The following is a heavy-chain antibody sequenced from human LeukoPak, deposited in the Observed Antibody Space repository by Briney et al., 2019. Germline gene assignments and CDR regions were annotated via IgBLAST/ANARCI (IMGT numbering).Heavy chain of an antibody. CDR1: GFTFSNYG. CDR3: ASLIRAARPWDFDY. CDR2: VSGSGHST. Sequence: PGGSLRLSCAASGFTFSNYGMSWVRQAPGKGLEWVSAVSGSGHSTYYADSVKGRFTISRDNAKNSLYLQMNSLRAEDTAVYYCASLIRAARPWDFDYWGQGTLVTVSS. D-gene: IGHD6-6*01. V-gene: IGHV3-23*01. J-gene: IGHJ4*02.